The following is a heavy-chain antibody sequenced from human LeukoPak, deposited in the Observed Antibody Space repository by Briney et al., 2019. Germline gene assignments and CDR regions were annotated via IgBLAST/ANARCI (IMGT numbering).Heavy chain of an antibody. CDR2: SYYNGST. Sequence: SEALSLTCTVSGGSISSYYWSWIRQSPGKGLEWIGFSYYNGSTNYNPSLKSRVTMSVDTSENHFSLKLSSVTAADTSVYYCARVGEMTTLYFFDSWGQGTLVTVSS. CDR3: ARVGEMTTLYFFDS. J-gene: IGHJ4*02. D-gene: IGHD5-24*01. CDR1: GGSISSYY. V-gene: IGHV4-59*01.